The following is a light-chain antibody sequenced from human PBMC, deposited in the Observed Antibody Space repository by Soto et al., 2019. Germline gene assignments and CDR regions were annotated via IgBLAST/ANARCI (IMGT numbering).Light chain of an antibody. Sequence: EFVLTQSPGKLSLSPGERATLSCRASQSISSSFLAWYQQKPGQAPRLLIYGASSRGTGIPDRFSGSESGTDFTLTISRLEPEDFAVYYCQQYGSSTPLTFGGGTKVEIK. CDR2: GAS. CDR1: QSISSSF. J-gene: IGKJ4*01. CDR3: QQYGSSTPLT. V-gene: IGKV3-20*01.